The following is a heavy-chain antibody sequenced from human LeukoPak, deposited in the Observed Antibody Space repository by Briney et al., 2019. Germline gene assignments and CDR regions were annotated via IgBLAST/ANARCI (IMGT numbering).Heavy chain of an antibody. CDR3: AGSGSYLGY. CDR2: INHSGST. CDR1: GGSFSGYY. D-gene: IGHD1-26*01. V-gene: IGHV4-34*01. J-gene: IGHJ4*02. Sequence: SETLSLTCAVYGGSFSGYYWSWIRQPPGKGLEWIGEINHSGSTNYNQSLKSRVTISVDTSKNQFSLKLSSVTAADTAVYYCAGSGSYLGYWGQGTLVTVSS.